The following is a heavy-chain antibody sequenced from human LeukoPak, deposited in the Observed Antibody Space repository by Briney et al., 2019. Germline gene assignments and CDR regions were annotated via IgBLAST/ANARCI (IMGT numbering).Heavy chain of an antibody. V-gene: IGHV3-23*01. Sequence: GGSLRLSCAASGFTFSSYGMSWVRQAPGKGLEWVSAISGSGGTTNYADSVKGRFTISRDNSKNTLYLQMNSLRAEDTAVYYCAKGGIVVVVAATGHFDYWGQGTLVTVSS. CDR3: AKGGIVVVVAATGHFDY. D-gene: IGHD2-15*01. J-gene: IGHJ4*02. CDR2: ISGSGGTT. CDR1: GFTFSSYG.